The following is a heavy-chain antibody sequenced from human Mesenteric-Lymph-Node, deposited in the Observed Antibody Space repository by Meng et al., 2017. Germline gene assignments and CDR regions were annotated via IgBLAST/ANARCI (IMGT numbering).Heavy chain of an antibody. V-gene: IGHV3-21*01. CDR3: AEGSGSYAVAY. D-gene: IGHD1-26*01. Sequence: EVQLVESAGGLVKPGWSLRLSCAASGFTFSSYSMNWVRQAPGKGLEWVSYISSNSYYISYADSVKGRFTISRDNAKNSVYLQMNSLRAEDTAVYYCAEGSGSYAVAYWGQGTLVTVSS. CDR1: GFTFSSYS. J-gene: IGHJ4*02. CDR2: ISSNSYYI.